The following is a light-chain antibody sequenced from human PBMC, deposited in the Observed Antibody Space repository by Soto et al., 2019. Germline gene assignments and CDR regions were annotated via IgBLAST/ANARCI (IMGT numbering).Light chain of an antibody. J-gene: IGKJ1*01. CDR3: QQYNSYSWP. CDR2: GAS. CDR1: HSISDT. Sequence: EIVMTQSPATLSVSPGGRATLSCMASHSISDTLAWYHQKPGQAPRLLIHGASTRAPGFPARFSGSGSGTDFTLTISSLQPDDFATYYSQQYNSYSWPCGQGTKG. V-gene: IGKV3-15*01.